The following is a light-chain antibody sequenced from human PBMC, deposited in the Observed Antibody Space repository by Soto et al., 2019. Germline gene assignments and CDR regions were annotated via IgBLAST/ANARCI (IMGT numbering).Light chain of an antibody. CDR3: QKYNSAPPGT. J-gene: IGKJ3*01. CDR2: DAS. V-gene: IGKV3-20*01. Sequence: EIVLTHSPDTLSLSPGERATLSCRASLTVTNNYLAWYQQKAGQAPRLVIYDASTRATGIPDRFSASGSGTDFTLTISRLEPEDFATYYCQKYNSAPPGTFGPGTKVDIK. CDR1: LTVTNNY.